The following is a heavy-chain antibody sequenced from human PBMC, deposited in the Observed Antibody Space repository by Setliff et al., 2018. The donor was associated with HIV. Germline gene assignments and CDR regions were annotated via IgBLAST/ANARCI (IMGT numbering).Heavy chain of an antibody. CDR1: GPPIAIGSYY. Sequence: LSLTCTVSGPPIAIGSYYWSWIRQPPGKGLEWIGEIIHSGNTNYNPSLKSRATISVDTSKNQFSLKLSSVTAADTAVYYCARGARITIFGVVRKNWFDPWGQGTLVTSPQ. CDR3: ARGARITIFGVVRKNWFDP. J-gene: IGHJ5*02. D-gene: IGHD3-3*01. CDR2: IIHSGNT. V-gene: IGHV4-34*01.